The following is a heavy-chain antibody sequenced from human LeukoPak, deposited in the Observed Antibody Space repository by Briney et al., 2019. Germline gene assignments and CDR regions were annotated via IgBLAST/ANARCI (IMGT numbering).Heavy chain of an antibody. D-gene: IGHD3-22*01. CDR3: ARDLKLDGSSGYYAFDI. V-gene: IGHV4-34*01. J-gene: IGHJ3*02. Sequence: PSETLSLTCAVYGGSFSGYYWSWIRQPPGKGLEWIGEINHSRSTYYNPSLKSRVTISVDTSKNQFSLKMSSVTAADTAVYYCARDLKLDGSSGYYAFDIWGQGTMVTVSS. CDR2: INHSRST. CDR1: GGSFSGYY.